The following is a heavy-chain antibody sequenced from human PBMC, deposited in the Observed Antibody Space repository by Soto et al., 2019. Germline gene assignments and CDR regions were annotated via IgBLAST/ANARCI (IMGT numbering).Heavy chain of an antibody. J-gene: IGHJ4*02. V-gene: IGHV3-30*18. D-gene: IGHD3-3*01. CDR3: AKDRHTYYDFWSGYIVDY. CDR1: GFTFSSYG. Sequence: GGSLRLSCAASGFTFSSYGMHWVRQAPGKGLEWVAVISYDGSNKYYADSVKGRFTISRDNSKNTLYLQMNSLRAEDTAVYYCAKDRHTYYDFWSGYIVDYWGQGTLVTVS. CDR2: ISYDGSNK.